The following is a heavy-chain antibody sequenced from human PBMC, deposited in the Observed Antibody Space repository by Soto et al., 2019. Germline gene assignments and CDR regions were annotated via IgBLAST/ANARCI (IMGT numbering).Heavy chain of an antibody. D-gene: IGHD5-18*01. V-gene: IGHV1-18*01. CDR2: ISGYNGQT. CDR3: ARDGRKQLWAEGLNSMDV. J-gene: IGHJ6*02. CDR1: AYTFSTYG. Sequence: QVQLVQSGPEVKKPGASVKVSCKASAYTFSTYGISWVRQAPGQGLEWMGWISGYNGQTNYAQKFRGRVTITTDTSPSTAYMELRSLGSDDTAMYYCARDGRKQLWAEGLNSMDVWGQGTTVTVSS.